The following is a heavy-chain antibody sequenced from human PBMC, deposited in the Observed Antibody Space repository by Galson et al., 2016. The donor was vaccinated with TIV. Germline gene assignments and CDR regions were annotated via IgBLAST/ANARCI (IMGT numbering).Heavy chain of an antibody. V-gene: IGHV3-74*01. Sequence: LRLSCAASGFTFSSHWMHWVRQSPGKGLVWVSRINSDGNRRTYADSVKGRFTISRDNAKNILYLQLNSLRVEDTAVYYCSRGVGRAIAAAGFRWLDPWGQGTQVFVSS. D-gene: IGHD6-13*01. CDR1: GFTFSSHW. J-gene: IGHJ5*02. CDR2: INSDGNRR. CDR3: SRGVGRAIAAAGFRWLDP.